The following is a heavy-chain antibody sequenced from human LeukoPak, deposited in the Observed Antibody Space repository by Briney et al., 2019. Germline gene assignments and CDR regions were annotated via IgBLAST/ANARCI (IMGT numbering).Heavy chain of an antibody. Sequence: GASVTVSCKGSGYTFSSFGITWVRQAPGQGLEWMGWISPYNGETDYAQKIQGRITMTTDTSTNTAYMELRSLGFDDTAVYFCARDGGKYCASNSCYHGWLHPWGQGTLVTVSS. V-gene: IGHV1-18*04. CDR3: ARDGGKYCASNSCYHGWLHP. J-gene: IGHJ5*02. CDR1: GYTFSSFG. CDR2: ISPYNGET. D-gene: IGHD2-2*01.